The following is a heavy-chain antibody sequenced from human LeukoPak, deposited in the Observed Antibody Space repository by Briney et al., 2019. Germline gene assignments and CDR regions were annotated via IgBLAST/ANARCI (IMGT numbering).Heavy chain of an antibody. CDR1: GYTFTSYG. Sequence: ASVKVSCKASGYTFTSYGISWVRQAPGQGLEWMGWISAYSGNTNYAQKLQGRVTMTTDTSTSTAYMELRSLRSDDTAVYYCARVRIEQQPYDYWGQGTLVTVSS. CDR3: ARVRIEQQPYDY. CDR2: ISAYSGNT. V-gene: IGHV1-18*01. D-gene: IGHD6-13*01. J-gene: IGHJ4*02.